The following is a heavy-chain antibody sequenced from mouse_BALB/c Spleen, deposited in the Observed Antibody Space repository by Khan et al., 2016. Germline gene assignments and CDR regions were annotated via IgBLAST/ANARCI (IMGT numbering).Heavy chain of an antibody. V-gene: IGHV9-3*02. J-gene: IGHJ4*01. D-gene: IGHD2-13*01. CDR3: ARTGDYPYYAMDY. CDR1: GYTFTNYG. Sequence: QIQLVQSGPELKKPGETVKISCKASGYTFTNYGMNWVKQAPGKGLKWMGWINSNTGEPTYAEEFKGRFAFSLDNSASTAYLQINNLKNEDTATYFCARTGDYPYYAMDYWGQGTSVTVSS. CDR2: INSNTGEP.